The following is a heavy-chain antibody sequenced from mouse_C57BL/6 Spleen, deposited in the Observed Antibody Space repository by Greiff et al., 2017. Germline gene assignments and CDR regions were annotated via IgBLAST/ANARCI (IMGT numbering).Heavy chain of an antibody. CDR1: GYTFTDYY. J-gene: IGHJ2*01. V-gene: IGHV1-76*01. CDR3: ARSPIRDVDY. Sequence: QVQLQQSGAELVRPGASVKLSCKASGYTFTDYYINWVKQRPGQGLEWIARIYPGSGNTYYNEKFKGKATLTAEKSSSTAYMQLSSLTSEDSAVYFCARSPIRDVDYWGQGTTLTVSS. CDR2: IYPGSGNT. D-gene: IGHD3-1*01.